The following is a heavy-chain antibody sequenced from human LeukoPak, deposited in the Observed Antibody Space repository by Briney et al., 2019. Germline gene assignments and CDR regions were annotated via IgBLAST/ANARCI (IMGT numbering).Heavy chain of an antibody. D-gene: IGHD6-13*01. V-gene: IGHV1-2*02. Sequence: ASMKVSCKASGYTFTGYYMHWVRQAPGQGLEWMGWINPNSGDTNCEQKFQGRVTMTRDTSISTAYMELSRLRSDDRAVYYCARALYTSSWPINAFNIWGQGTMVTVSS. CDR2: INPNSGDT. CDR1: GYTFTGYY. J-gene: IGHJ3*02. CDR3: ARALYTSSWPINAFNI.